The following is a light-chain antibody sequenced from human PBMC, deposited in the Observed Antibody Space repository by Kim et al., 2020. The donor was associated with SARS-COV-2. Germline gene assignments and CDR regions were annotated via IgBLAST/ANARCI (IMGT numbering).Light chain of an antibody. Sequence: PGKTNRISCRRNNIGSKSVNWYQQMPGQAPVLVIYYDIGRPSGIPERFSGSKSGNTATLTISRVEAEDEADYYCQVWDSSRNRWVFGGGTQLTVL. J-gene: IGLJ3*02. CDR2: YDI. CDR3: QVWDSSRNRWV. CDR1: NIGSKS. V-gene: IGLV3-21*04.